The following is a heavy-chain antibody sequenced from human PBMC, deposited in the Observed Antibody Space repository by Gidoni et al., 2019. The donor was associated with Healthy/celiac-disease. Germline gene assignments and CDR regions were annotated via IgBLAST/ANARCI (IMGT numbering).Heavy chain of an antibody. Sequence: EVQLVESGGGLVQPGGSLRLSCAASGFPFSSYWMSWVRQAPGKGLEWVANIKQDGSEKYYVDSVKGRFTISRDNAKNSLYLQMNSLRAEDTAVYYCARVYSSGNEYYFDYWGQGTLVTVSS. V-gene: IGHV3-7*01. CDR1: GFPFSSYW. CDR2: IKQDGSEK. D-gene: IGHD6-19*01. CDR3: ARVYSSGNEYYFDY. J-gene: IGHJ4*02.